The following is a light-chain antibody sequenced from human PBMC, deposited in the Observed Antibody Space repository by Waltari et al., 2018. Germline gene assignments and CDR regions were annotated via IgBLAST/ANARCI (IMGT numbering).Light chain of an antibody. J-gene: IGLJ2*01. V-gene: IGLV2-23*02. CDR1: SSDVGSYNL. Sequence: QSALTQPASVSGSPGQSITVSCTGTSSDVGSYNLVSWYQQHPGKAPKLLIFEVSQLPSGSSNRCSGSKSGNTASLTVSGLQAEDGADYYCSSYAGNRSVVFGGGTKLTVL. CDR2: EVS. CDR3: SSYAGNRSVV.